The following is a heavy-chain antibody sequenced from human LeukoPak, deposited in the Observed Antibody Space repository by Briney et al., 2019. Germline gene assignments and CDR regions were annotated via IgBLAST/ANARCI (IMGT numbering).Heavy chain of an antibody. V-gene: IGHV1-2*02. CDR3: ARDGYDILTGYLPDF. CDR1: GYTFTGYY. Sequence: ASVKVSCKASGYTFTGYYMHWVRQAPGQGLEWMGWINPNNGGTKYAQKFQGRVTMTRDTSISTAYMELSRLRSDDTAVYYCARDGYDILTGYLPDFWGQGTLVTVSS. D-gene: IGHD3-9*01. CDR2: INPNNGGT. J-gene: IGHJ4*02.